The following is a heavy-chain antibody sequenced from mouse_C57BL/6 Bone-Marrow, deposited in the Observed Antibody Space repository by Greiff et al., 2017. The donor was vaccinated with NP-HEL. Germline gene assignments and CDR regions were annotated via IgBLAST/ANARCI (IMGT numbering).Heavy chain of an antibody. CDR2: IDPETGGT. CDR1: GYTFTDYE. CDR3: TRGGGPDY. Sequence: QVQLKESGAELVRPGASVTLSCKASGYTFTDYEMHWVKQTPVHGLEWIGAIDPETGGTAYNQKFKGKAILTADKSSSTAYMELRSLTSEDSAVYYCTRGGGPDYWGQGTSVTVSS. D-gene: IGHD1-1*02. J-gene: IGHJ4*01. V-gene: IGHV1-15*01.